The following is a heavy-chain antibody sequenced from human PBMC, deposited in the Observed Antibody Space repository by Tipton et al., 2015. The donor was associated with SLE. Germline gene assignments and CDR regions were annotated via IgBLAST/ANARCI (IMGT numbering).Heavy chain of an antibody. CDR2: IRSKAYGGTT. CDR1: GFTFGDYA. V-gene: IGHV3-49*04. Sequence: RSLRLSCTASGFTFGDYAMSWVRQAPGKGLEGVGFIRSKAYGGTTEYAASVKGRFTISRDDSKSIAYLQMNSLKTEDTAVYYCTRVGAEYCSGGSCFLDYWGQGTLVTVSS. J-gene: IGHJ4*02. D-gene: IGHD2-15*01. CDR3: TRVGAEYCSGGSCFLDY.